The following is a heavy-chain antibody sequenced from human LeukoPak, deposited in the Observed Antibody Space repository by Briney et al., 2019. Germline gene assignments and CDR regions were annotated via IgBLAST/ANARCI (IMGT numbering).Heavy chain of an antibody. V-gene: IGHV4-59*13. CDR2: IYYSGST. J-gene: IGHJ3*02. Sequence: SETLSLTCTVSGGSISPYYWSWIRQPPGKGLEWIGYIYYSGSTNYNPSLKSRVTISLDTSKNQFSLKLSSVTAADTAVYYCARKDDCGGVNCAFDIWGQGTMVTVSS. CDR3: ARKDDCGGVNCAFDI. CDR1: GGSISPYY. D-gene: IGHD2-21*01.